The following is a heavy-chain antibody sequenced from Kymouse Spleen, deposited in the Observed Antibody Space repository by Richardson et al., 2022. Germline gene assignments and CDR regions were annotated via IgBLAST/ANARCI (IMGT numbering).Heavy chain of an antibody. D-gene: IGHD3-9*01. J-gene: IGHJ3*02. CDR3: AKEYYDILTGYPHAFDI. CDR1: GFTFSSYG. V-gene: IGHV3-30*18. Sequence: QVQLVESGGGVVQPGRSLRLSCAASGFTFSSYGMHWVRQAPGKGLEWVAVISYDGSNKYYADSVKGRFTISRDNSKNTLYLQMNSLRAEDTAVYYCAKEYYDILTGYPHAFDIWGQGTMVTVSS. CDR2: ISYDGSNK.